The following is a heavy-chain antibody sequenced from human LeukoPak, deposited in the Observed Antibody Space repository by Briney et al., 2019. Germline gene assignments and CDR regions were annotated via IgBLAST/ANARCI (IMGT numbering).Heavy chain of an antibody. CDR1: GGSISSDGYY. J-gene: IGHJ6*03. CDR3: ARESHNYDRVIGVYKTSYFYYYMDV. Sequence: PSETLSFTCTVSGGSISSDGYYWSWIRQHPGKGLEWIGYIYYSGSTYYNPSLKSRVTISADTSRNRFSLKLTAVTAADTAVYYCARESHNYDRVIGVYKTSYFYYYMDVWGTGTTVTVSS. D-gene: IGHD2-21*01. V-gene: IGHV4-31*03. CDR2: IYYSGST.